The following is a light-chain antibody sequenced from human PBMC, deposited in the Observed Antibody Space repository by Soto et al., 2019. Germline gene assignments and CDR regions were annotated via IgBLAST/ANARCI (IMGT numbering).Light chain of an antibody. CDR2: TAS. V-gene: IGKV1-16*01. CDR1: QGINKF. J-gene: IGKJ4*01. Sequence: DIQMTQSPSSLSASVGDSVTITCRASQGINKFLAWFQQKPGTAPKSLISTASRLQSGVPSRFSGSGSGTHFTLTINNRQPEEFATYDCQQYESFPLTFGGGTRVEIK. CDR3: QQYESFPLT.